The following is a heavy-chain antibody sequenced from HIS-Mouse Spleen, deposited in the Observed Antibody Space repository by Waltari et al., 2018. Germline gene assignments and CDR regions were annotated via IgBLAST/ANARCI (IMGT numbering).Heavy chain of an antibody. J-gene: IGHJ4*02. D-gene: IGHD4-17*01. CDR3: AREPHYGGNSHFDY. CDR2: IKQDGSEK. Sequence: EVQLVESGGGLVQPGGSVRLSGAASGFTFSSYWISWVRQAPGKGLEWVANIKQDGSEKYYVDSVKGRFTISRDNAKNSLYLQMNSLRAEDTAVYYCAREPHYGGNSHFDYWGQGTLVTVSS. V-gene: IGHV3-7*01. CDR1: GFTFSSYW.